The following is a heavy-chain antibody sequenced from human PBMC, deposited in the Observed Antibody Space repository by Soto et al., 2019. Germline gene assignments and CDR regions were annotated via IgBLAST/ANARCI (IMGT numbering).Heavy chain of an antibody. D-gene: IGHD6-19*01. CDR1: GFTFSDYA. V-gene: IGHV3-23*01. CDR2: INSDGAT. Sequence: PGGSLRLSCAASGFTFSDYAMSWVRQAPGKGLEWVSVINSDGATYYADSVQGRFSISRDNSKSTLCLQMNSLSVEDTAIYYCASRPRGSVAGTLDSWGQGSLVTGSS. J-gene: IGHJ5*01. CDR3: ASRPRGSVAGTLDS.